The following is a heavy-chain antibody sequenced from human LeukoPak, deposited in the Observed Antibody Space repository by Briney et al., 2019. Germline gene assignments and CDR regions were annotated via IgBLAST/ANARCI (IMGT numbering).Heavy chain of an antibody. J-gene: IGHJ5*02. CDR2: MKPDSGNT. CDR3: ARALDRSYYYVYLS. D-gene: IGHD3-16*01. CDR1: GYTFTDFD. Sequence: ASVKVSCKASGYTFTDFDINLVRQAPGRGVEWMGWMKPDSGNTVYAQKFQGRVTITRDTSINTGRMELTSLTSEDTAVYYCARALDRSYYYVYLSWGQGTVISVSS. V-gene: IGHV1-8*01.